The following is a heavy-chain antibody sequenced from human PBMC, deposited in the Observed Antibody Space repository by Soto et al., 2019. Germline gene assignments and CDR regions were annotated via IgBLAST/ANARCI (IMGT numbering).Heavy chain of an antibody. CDR2: FNSDGSST. CDR1: GFTFSSYW. J-gene: IGHJ4*02. D-gene: IGHD3-16*01. V-gene: IGHV3-74*01. CDR3: ARVGLSPAYYFDY. Sequence: GGSLRLSCAASGFTFSSYWMHWVRKAPVKGFVWVSLFNSDGSSTSYADSVKGRFTISKDYAKNLLYLQMNSLRAEDTAVYYCARVGLSPAYYFDYWGQGTLVTVSS.